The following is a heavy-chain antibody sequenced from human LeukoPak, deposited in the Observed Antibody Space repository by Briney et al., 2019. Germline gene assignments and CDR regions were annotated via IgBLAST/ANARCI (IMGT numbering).Heavy chain of an antibody. Sequence: PSETLSLTCTVSGGSISSSSYYWGWIRQPPGKGLEWIGSIYYSGSTYYNPSLKSRVTISVDTSKNQFSLKLSSVTAADTAVYYCARVTTISSDIDYWGQGTLVTVSS. CDR3: ARVTTISSDIDY. J-gene: IGHJ4*02. D-gene: IGHD1-14*01. CDR2: IYYSGST. V-gene: IGHV4-39*07. CDR1: GGSISSSSYY.